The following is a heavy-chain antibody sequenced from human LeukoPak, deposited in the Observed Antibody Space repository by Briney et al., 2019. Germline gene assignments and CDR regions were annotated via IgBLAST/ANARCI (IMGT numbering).Heavy chain of an antibody. CDR3: AKFPPDSGNVDY. V-gene: IGHV3-23*01. CDR2: ISGSGDST. Sequence: PGGSLRLSCVASGFTFSSYGMSWVRQAPGKGLEWVSAISGSGDSTYYADSVKDRFTISRDNSKNTLYLQMNSLRAEDTAVYYCAKFPPDSGNVDYWGQGTLVTVSS. D-gene: IGHD1-26*01. J-gene: IGHJ4*02. CDR1: GFTFSSYG.